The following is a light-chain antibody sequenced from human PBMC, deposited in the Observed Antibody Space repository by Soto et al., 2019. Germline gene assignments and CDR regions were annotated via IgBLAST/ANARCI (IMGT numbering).Light chain of an antibody. Sequence: EIVMTQSPATLSVSPGERVTLSCRASQSVSSNLAWYQQKPGQAPRLLIFGASTRATGIPARFSGSGSGTEFTLTISSLQSEDFALYYCQLFNNWPPRYTFGQGTKVEIK. V-gene: IGKV3-15*01. CDR1: QSVSSN. J-gene: IGKJ2*01. CDR3: QLFNNWPPRYT. CDR2: GAS.